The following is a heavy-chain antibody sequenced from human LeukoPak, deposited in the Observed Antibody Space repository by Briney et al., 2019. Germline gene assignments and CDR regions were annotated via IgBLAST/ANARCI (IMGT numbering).Heavy chain of an antibody. CDR2: ISHSGST. CDR1: GGSFSGYY. J-gene: IGHJ4*02. CDR3: ARVSYYYDSSGPYEDY. D-gene: IGHD3-22*01. Sequence: SETLSLTCAVYGGSFSGYYWSWIRQPPGKGLEWIGEISHSGSTNYNPSLKSRVTISVDTSKNQFSLKLSSVTAAGTAVYYCARVSYYYDSSGPYEDYWGQGTLVTVSS. V-gene: IGHV4-34*01.